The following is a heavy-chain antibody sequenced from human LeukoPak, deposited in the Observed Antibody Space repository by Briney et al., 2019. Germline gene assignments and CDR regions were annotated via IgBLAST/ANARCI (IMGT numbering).Heavy chain of an antibody. CDR1: GYTFTSYY. CDR3: AIFKSSWLSFDP. J-gene: IGHJ5*02. D-gene: IGHD6-13*01. Sequence: ASVKVSCKASGYTFTSYYMHWVRQAPGQGLEWMGWINPNSGGTNYAQKFQGRVTMTRDTSISTAYMELSRLRSDDTAVYYCAIFKSSWLSFDPWGQGTLVTVSS. CDR2: INPNSGGT. V-gene: IGHV1-2*02.